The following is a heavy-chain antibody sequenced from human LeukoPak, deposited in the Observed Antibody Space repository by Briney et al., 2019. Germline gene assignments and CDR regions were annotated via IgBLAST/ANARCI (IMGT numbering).Heavy chain of an antibody. Sequence: PSETLSLTCAVYGGSFSGYYWSWIRQPPGKGLEWIGEINHSGSTNYNPSLKSRVTISVDTSKNQFPLKLSSVTAADTAVYYCARGALTWGYYGSGSSNYYFDYWGQGTLVTVSS. CDR2: INHSGST. J-gene: IGHJ4*02. D-gene: IGHD3-10*01. V-gene: IGHV4-34*01. CDR3: ARGALTWGYYGSGSSNYYFDY. CDR1: GGSFSGYY.